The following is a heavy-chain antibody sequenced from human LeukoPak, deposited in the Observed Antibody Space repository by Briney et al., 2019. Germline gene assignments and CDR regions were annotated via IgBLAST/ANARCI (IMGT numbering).Heavy chain of an antibody. J-gene: IGHJ4*02. V-gene: IGHV4-34*01. CDR3: ARDPPRYYYDSSGYYPYFDY. CDR1: GGSFSGYY. Sequence: SETLSLTCAVYGGSFSGYYWSWIRQPPGKGLEWIGSIYYSGSTYYNPSLKSRVTISVDTSKNQFSLKLSSVTAADTAVYYCARDPPRYYYDSSGYYPYFDYWGQGTLVTVSS. CDR2: IYYSGST. D-gene: IGHD3-22*01.